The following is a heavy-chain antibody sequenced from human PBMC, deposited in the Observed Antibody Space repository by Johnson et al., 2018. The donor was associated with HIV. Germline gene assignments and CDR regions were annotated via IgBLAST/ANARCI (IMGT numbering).Heavy chain of an antibody. J-gene: IGHJ3*02. CDR3: AKTQWELLGVGAFDI. D-gene: IGHD1-26*01. CDR2: ISYDGSNK. Sequence: QMLLVESGGGLVKPGGSLRLSCAASGFTFSSCAFHWVRQAPGKGLEWVAVISYDGSNKYYADSVKGRFPISRDNSKNTLYLQMNSLRAEDTAVYYCAKTQWELLGVGAFDIWGQGTMVTVSS. CDR1: GFTFSSCA. V-gene: IGHV3-30-3*02.